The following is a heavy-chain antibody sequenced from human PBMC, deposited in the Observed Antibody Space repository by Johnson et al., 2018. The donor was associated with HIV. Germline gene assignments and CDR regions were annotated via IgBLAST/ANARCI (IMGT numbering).Heavy chain of an antibody. V-gene: IGHV3-30-3*01. J-gene: IGHJ3*02. Sequence: QVQLVESGGGVVQPGKSLRLSCAASGFTFSSYAMHWVRQAPVKGLEWVAVISYDGSNKYYADSVKGRFTISRDNSKNTLYLQMNSLRAEDTAVYYCARVKSYGNWGSRKGGRESRAAFDIWGQGTMVTVSS. CDR2: ISYDGSNK. CDR3: ARVKSYGNWGSRKGGRESRAAFDI. CDR1: GFTFSSYA. D-gene: IGHD7-27*01.